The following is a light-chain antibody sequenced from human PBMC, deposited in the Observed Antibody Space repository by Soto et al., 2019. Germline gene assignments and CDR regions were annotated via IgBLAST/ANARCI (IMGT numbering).Light chain of an antibody. Sequence: QSALTQPRSVSVSPGQSVTISCTGTTTDVGGDDFVSWYQQHPGKAPKLLIYDVSKRPSGVPDRFSGSKSGNTASLTISGLQTEDEADYYCCSYAGRYTYVFGTGTKVTVL. J-gene: IGLJ1*01. V-gene: IGLV2-11*01. CDR1: TTDVGGDDF. CDR2: DVS. CDR3: CSYAGRYTYV.